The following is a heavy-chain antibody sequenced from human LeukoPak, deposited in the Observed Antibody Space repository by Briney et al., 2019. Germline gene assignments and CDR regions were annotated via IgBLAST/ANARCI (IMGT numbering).Heavy chain of an antibody. CDR1: GVTLSSYA. CDR2: ISSSGSGGNT. CDR3: AKGYDPLDY. D-gene: IGHD3-3*01. V-gene: IGHV3-23*01. Sequence: PGGSLRLSCTASGVTLSSYAMSWARQAPGKGLEWVSGISSSGSGGNTYYADSVKGRFTISRDNSKNTLYLQMNSLRAEDTAVYYCAKGYDPLDYWGQGTLVTVSS. J-gene: IGHJ4*02.